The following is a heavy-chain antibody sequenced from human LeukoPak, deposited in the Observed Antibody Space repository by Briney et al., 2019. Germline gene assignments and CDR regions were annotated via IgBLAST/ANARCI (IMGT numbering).Heavy chain of an antibody. Sequence: PGGSLRLSCAASGFTFSSYGMHWVRQAPGKGLEWVAVISYDGSNKYYADSVKGRFTISRDNSKNTLYLQTNSLRAEDTAVYYCAKEYRDYGGFYYYYYGMDVWGQGTTVTVSS. J-gene: IGHJ6*02. CDR2: ISYDGSNK. D-gene: IGHD4-23*01. CDR1: GFTFSSYG. CDR3: AKEYRDYGGFYYYYYGMDV. V-gene: IGHV3-30*18.